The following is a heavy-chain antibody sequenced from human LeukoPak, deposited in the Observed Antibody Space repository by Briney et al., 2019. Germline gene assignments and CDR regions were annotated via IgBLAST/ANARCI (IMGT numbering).Heavy chain of an antibody. J-gene: IGHJ3*02. CDR2: IYPGDSDT. D-gene: IGHD5-18*01. CDR3: ARHLDTAMTPDAFDI. V-gene: IGHV5-51*01. Sequence: GESLKISCKASGYSFTNNWIGWVRQMPGKGLEWMGIIYPGDSDTRYSPSFQGQVTISAVKSISTAYLQWSSLKASDTAMYYCARHLDTAMTPDAFDIWGQGTMVTVSS. CDR1: GYSFTNNW.